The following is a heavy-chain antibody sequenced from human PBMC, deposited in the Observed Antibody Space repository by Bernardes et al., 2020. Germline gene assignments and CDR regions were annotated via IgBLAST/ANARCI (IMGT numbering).Heavy chain of an antibody. Sequence: GGSLRLSCAASGFMFNAYTINWVRQTPGKGLEWVSSMSGGGSHISYADSAKGRFTISRDNAKNLLYLQMNSLRAEDTAVYYCARDGSTWSTDAFDVWGQGTMVTVSS. D-gene: IGHD1-26*01. V-gene: IGHV3-21*01. CDR2: MSGGGSHI. CDR3: ARDGSTWSTDAFDV. J-gene: IGHJ3*01. CDR1: GFMFNAYT.